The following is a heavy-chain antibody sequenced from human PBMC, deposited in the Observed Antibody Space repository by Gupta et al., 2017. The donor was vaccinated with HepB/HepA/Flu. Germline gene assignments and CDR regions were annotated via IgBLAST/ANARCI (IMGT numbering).Heavy chain of an antibody. Sequence: QLQLQESGPGLVKPSETLSLTCTVSGGSISSSSYYWGWIRQPPGKGLAWIGSIYYSGSTDYNPSLKSRVSISVDTSKNQFSLKLSPVTAADTAVYYCARHVVGTRFTMIVVVQTPLRSDAFDIWGQGTMVTVSS. J-gene: IGHJ3*02. V-gene: IGHV4-39*01. CDR1: GGSISSSSYY. D-gene: IGHD3-22*01. CDR3: ARHVVGTRFTMIVVVQTPLRSDAFDI. CDR2: IYYSGST.